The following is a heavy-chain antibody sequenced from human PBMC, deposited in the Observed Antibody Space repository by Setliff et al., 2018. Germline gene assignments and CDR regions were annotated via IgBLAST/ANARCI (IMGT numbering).Heavy chain of an antibody. Sequence: GGSLRLSCAASGFTFSTYWMSWVRQAPGKGLEWVANIKQDGSEKYYVDSVKGRFSISRDNAKNSLYLQMNSLRAEDTAVYYCARAQLYNWNLRPMGAFDIWGQGTMVTVSS. D-gene: IGHD1-20*01. V-gene: IGHV3-7*01. CDR2: IKQDGSEK. CDR3: ARAQLYNWNLRPMGAFDI. CDR1: GFTFSTYW. J-gene: IGHJ3*02.